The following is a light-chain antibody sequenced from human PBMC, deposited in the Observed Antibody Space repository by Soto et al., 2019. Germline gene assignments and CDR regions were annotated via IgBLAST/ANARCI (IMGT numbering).Light chain of an antibody. CDR3: QQYYSTPLT. CDR2: WAS. Sequence: DIVMTQSPDSLAVSLGERATINCKSRQSVLYSSNNKNYLAWYQQKPGQPPKLLIYWASTRESGVPDRFSGSGSGTDFTLNISRLQAEDVAVYYCQQYYSTPLTFGGGTKVEIK. V-gene: IGKV4-1*01. J-gene: IGKJ4*01. CDR1: QSVLYSSNNKNY.